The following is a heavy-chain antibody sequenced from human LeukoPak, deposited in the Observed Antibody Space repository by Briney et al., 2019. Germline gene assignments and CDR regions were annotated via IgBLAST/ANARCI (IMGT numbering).Heavy chain of an antibody. D-gene: IGHD3-10*01. CDR3: AKDLYYGSGSYYPPLYYYYGMDV. CDR2: ISYDGSNK. J-gene: IGHJ6*02. CDR1: GFTFSSYG. V-gene: IGHV3-30*18. Sequence: GGSLRLSCAASGFTFSSYGMHWVRQAPGKGLEWVAVISYDGSNKYYADSVKGRFTISRDNSKNTLYLQMNSLRAEDTAVYYCAKDLYYGSGSYYPPLYYYYGMDVWGQGTTVTVSS.